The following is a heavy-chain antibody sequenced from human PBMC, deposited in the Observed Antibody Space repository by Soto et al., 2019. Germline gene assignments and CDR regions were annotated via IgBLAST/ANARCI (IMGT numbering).Heavy chain of an antibody. CDR1: GGSVSSGSYY. D-gene: IGHD3-22*01. J-gene: IGHJ2*01. Sequence: QVQLQESGPGLVKPSETLSLTCTVSGGSVSSGSYYWSWIRQPPGKGLEWIGYIYYSGSTNYNPSLKSRVTISVDTSKTQFSLKLSSVTAADTAVYYCARYDSSGPAAGYFDLWGRGTLVTVSS. CDR3: ARYDSSGPAAGYFDL. CDR2: IYYSGST. V-gene: IGHV4-61*01.